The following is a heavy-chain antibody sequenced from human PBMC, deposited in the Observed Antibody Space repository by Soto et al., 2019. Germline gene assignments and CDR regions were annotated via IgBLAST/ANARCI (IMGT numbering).Heavy chain of an antibody. V-gene: IGHV1-18*01. CDR2: ISTYSGDT. D-gene: IGHD5-12*01. CDR3: ARHHGPTTSENWFDP. CDR1: GYTFFTYD. J-gene: IGHJ5*02. Sequence: GASVKVSCKASGYTFFTYDISWVRQAPGQGLEWMGWISTYSGDTKYAQKFQGRVTMTTDTSTTTAYLELRSLRSEDTAVYYCARHHGPTTSENWFDPWGQGTLVTVSS.